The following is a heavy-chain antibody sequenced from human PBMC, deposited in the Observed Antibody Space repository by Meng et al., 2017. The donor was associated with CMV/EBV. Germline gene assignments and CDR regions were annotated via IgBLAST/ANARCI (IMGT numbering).Heavy chain of an antibody. CDR1: FRVYY. J-gene: IGHJ4*02. V-gene: IGHV3-11*01. D-gene: IGHD3-16*02. Sequence: FRVYYMTWIRQAPGKGLEWLSYISASGSALYYADSVKGRFTVSRDNAKKSLYLRMNSLRAEDTAVYYCARAAEEHLWGRHRVVCDHWGQGVLVTVSS. CDR3: ARAAEEHLWGRHRVVCDH. CDR2: ISASGSAL.